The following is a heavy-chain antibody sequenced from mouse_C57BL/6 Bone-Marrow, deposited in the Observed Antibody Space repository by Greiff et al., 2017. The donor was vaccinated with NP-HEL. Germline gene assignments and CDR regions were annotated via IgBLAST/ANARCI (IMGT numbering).Heavy chain of an antibody. V-gene: IGHV10-1*01. D-gene: IGHD2-1*01. CDR3: VRHGHYGNYGYFDY. CDR1: GFSFNTYA. J-gene: IGHJ2*01. CDR2: IRSKSNNYAT. Sequence: EVQLVESGGGLVQPKGSLKLSCAASGFSFNTYAMNWVRQAPGTGLEWVARIRSKSNNYATYYADSVKDRFTISRDDSESMLYLQMNNLKTEDTVMYYCVRHGHYGNYGYFDYWGQGTTLTVSS.